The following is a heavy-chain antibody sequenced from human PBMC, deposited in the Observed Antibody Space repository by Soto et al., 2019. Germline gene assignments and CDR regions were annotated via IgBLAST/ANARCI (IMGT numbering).Heavy chain of an antibody. CDR3: AKVPYYYDSSGYLPFDY. D-gene: IGHD3-22*01. V-gene: IGHV3-23*01. CDR1: GFTFSSYA. Sequence: GESLKISCAASGFTFSSYAMSWVRQAPGKGLEWVSAISGSGGSTYYADSVKGRFTISRDNSKNTLYLQMNSLRAEDTAVYYCAKVPYYYDSSGYLPFDYWGQGTLVTVSA. CDR2: ISGSGGST. J-gene: IGHJ4*02.